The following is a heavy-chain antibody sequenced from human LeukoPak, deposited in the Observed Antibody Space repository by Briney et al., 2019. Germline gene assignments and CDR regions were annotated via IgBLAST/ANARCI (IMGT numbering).Heavy chain of an antibody. CDR3: ARGDYEYYYYYMDV. J-gene: IGHJ6*03. Sequence: GASVKVSCKASGYTFTSYDINWVRQATGQGLEWMGWMNPNSGNTGYAQKFQGRVTITRNTSISTAYMELSSLRSEDTAVYYCARGDYEYYYYYMDVWGKGTTVTVSS. D-gene: IGHD4-17*01. CDR1: GYTFTSYD. V-gene: IGHV1-8*03. CDR2: MNPNSGNT.